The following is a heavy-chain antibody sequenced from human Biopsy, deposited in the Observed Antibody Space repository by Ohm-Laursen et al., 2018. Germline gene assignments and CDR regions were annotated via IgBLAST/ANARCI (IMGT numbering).Heavy chain of an antibody. J-gene: IGHJ3*01. CDR2: RIPYFNTI. D-gene: IGHD2/OR15-2a*01. Sequence: ASVKVSCKASGVTFDTYALGWVRQAPGQGLEWMGGRIPYFNTIYYARNFQDRAVITADRSARTTDMQLSGLRPDDTAVYYCVGGQRGPPIGVTVPGDAFDLWGPGTMVTVSP. CDR3: VGGQRGPPIGVTVPGDAFDL. CDR1: GVTFDTYA. V-gene: IGHV1-69*13.